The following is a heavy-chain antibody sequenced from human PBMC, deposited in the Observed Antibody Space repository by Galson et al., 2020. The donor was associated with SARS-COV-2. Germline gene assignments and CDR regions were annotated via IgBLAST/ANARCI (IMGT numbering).Heavy chain of an antibody. Sequence: GETLKISCAASGFTFSSYAMHWVRQAPGKGLEWVAVISYDGSNKYYADSVKGRFTISRDNSKNTLYLQMNSLRAEDTAVYYCARDRYSSGWDYYFDYWGQGTLVTVSS. J-gene: IGHJ4*02. V-gene: IGHV3-30-3*01. CDR2: ISYDGSNK. D-gene: IGHD6-19*01. CDR1: GFTFSSYA. CDR3: ARDRYSSGWDYYFDY.